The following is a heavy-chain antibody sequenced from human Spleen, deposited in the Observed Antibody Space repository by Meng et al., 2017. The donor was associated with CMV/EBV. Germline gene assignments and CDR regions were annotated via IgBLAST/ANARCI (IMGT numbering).Heavy chain of an antibody. CDR1: GGSLTFPF. CDR3: ARATREEYSSSSDWFDP. J-gene: IGHJ5*02. Sequence: SETLSLTCTVSGGSLTFPFWSWIRQPPGKGLEWIGYIYYSGSTNYNPSLKSRVTISVDTSKNQFSLKLSSVTAADTAVYYCARATREEYSSSSDWFDPWGQGTLVTVSS. CDR2: IYYSGST. D-gene: IGHD6-6*01. V-gene: IGHV4-59*11.